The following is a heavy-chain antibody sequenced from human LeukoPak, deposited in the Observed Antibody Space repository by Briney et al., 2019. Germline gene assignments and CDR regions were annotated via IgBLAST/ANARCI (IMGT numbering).Heavy chain of an antibody. CDR3: ARVWEVVPAAIDGWFDP. CDR2: IYYSGST. V-gene: IGHV4-59*11. D-gene: IGHD2-2*02. CDR1: GGSISSHY. J-gene: IGHJ5*02. Sequence: SETLSLTCTVSGGSISSHYWSWIRQPPGKGLEWIGYIYYSGSTNYNPSLKSRVTISVDTSKNQFSLKLSSVTAADTAVYYCARVWEVVPAAIDGWFDPWGQGTLVTVSS.